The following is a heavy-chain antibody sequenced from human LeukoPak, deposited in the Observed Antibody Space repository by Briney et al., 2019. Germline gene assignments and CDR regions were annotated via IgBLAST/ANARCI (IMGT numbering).Heavy chain of an antibody. V-gene: IGHV4-61*02. CDR2: IYTSGST. CDR3: ARGVYGSGSYYSDYYYYYYMDV. CDR1: GGSISSSSYY. Sequence: SETLSLTCTVSGGSISSSSYYWSWIRQPAGKGLEWIGRIYTSGSTNYNPSLKSRVTISVDTSKNQFSLKLSSVTAADTAVYYCARGVYGSGSYYSDYYYYYYMDVWGKGTTVTISS. D-gene: IGHD3-10*01. J-gene: IGHJ6*03.